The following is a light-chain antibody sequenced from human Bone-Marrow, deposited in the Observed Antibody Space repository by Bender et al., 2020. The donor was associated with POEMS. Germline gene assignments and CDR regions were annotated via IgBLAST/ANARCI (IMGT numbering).Light chain of an antibody. CDR3: QAWDSDTVV. CDR1: KLGISY. V-gene: IGLV3-1*01. Sequence: SYELTQPPSVSVSPGQTASITSSGVKLGISYVCWYQRKAGQSPVLVILKNSRRPSGIPERFSGSSSGNTATLTISGTQGIDEADYYCQAWDSDTVVFGGGTKLTVL. CDR2: KNS. J-gene: IGLJ3*02.